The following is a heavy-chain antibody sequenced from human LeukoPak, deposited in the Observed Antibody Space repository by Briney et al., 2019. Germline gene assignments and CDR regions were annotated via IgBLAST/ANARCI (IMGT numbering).Heavy chain of an antibody. Sequence: SETLSLTCTVSGGSISSYYWSWIRQPAGKGLEWIGRIYASGSTNYNPSLKSRVTMSVDTSKNQFSLKLSSVTAADTAVYYCARDRDYSSGYYWLYFDYWGQGTLVTASS. CDR2: IYASGST. V-gene: IGHV4-4*07. D-gene: IGHD6-19*01. CDR3: ARDRDYSSGYYWLYFDY. CDR1: GGSISSYY. J-gene: IGHJ4*02.